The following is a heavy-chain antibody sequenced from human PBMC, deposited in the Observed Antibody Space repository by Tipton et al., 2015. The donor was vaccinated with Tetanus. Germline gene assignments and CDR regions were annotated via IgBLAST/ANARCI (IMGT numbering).Heavy chain of an antibody. CDR3: TSSLNTWYYYGVDV. CDR2: IYSGGRT. Sequence: SLRLSCAGSGFNFGGFGMHWVRQAPGKGLEWVSIIYSGGRTYYADSVKGRFTISRDNSKNMLFLQMNSMRAEDTAVYYCTSSLNTWYYYGVDVWGQGTTVTVSS. V-gene: IGHV3-NL1*01. D-gene: IGHD3-16*01. J-gene: IGHJ6*02. CDR1: GFNFGGFG.